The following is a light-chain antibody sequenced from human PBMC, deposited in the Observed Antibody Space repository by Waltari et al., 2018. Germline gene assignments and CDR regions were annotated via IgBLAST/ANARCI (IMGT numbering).Light chain of an antibody. CDR2: DVS. Sequence: QSALTQPSSVSGSPGQSITISCTGHSSDVGGYNYVSWYQQHPGKAPKRRIYDVSKRPSGVSNRFSGSKSGNTASLTISGLQAEDEADYYCSSYTSSSTYVFGTGTKVTVL. CDR1: SSDVGGYNY. CDR3: SSYTSSSTYV. J-gene: IGLJ1*01. V-gene: IGLV2-14*01.